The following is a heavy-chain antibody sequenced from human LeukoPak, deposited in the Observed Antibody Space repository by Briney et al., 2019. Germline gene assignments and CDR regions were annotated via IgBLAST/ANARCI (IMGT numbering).Heavy chain of an antibody. CDR1: GGSTSSSSYY. D-gene: IGHD2-15*01. V-gene: IGHV4-39*01. CDR3: ARRGGYCSGGSCYSWGY. CDR2: IYYSGST. Sequence: PSETLSLTCSVSGGSTSSSSYYWGWIRQPPGKGLEWTGSIYYSGSTYYNPSLKSRVTISVDTSKNQFSLKLSSVTAADTAVYYCARRGGYCSGGSCYSWGYWGQGTLVTVSS. J-gene: IGHJ4*02.